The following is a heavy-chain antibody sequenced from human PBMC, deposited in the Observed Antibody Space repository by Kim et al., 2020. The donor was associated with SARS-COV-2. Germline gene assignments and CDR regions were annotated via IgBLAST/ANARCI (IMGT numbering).Heavy chain of an antibody. V-gene: IGHV4-59*01. CDR1: GGSISSYY. D-gene: IGHD1-26*01. CDR3: ARVRRIVGATHEKYFDY. Sequence: SETLSLTCTVSGGSISSYYWSWIRQPPGKGLEWIGYIYYSGSTNYNPSLKSRVTISVDTSKNQFSLKLSSVTAADTAVYYCARVRRIVGATHEKYFDYWGQGTLVTVSS. CDR2: IYYSGST. J-gene: IGHJ4*02.